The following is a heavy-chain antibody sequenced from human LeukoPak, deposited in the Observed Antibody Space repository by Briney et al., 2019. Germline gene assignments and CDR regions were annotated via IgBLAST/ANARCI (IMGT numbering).Heavy chain of an antibody. Sequence: PSETLSLTCTVSGGSIYSRSYYWGWVRQPPGRGLEWIGSMYYKGETYLNPSLKSRVTISHTSKNQFSLKLKSVTAADTAVYYCARDLREGGSYGFYYYYGMDVWGQGTTVTVSS. CDR1: GGSIYSRSYY. CDR3: ARDLREGGSYGFYYYYGMDV. J-gene: IGHJ6*02. V-gene: IGHV4-39*07. CDR2: MYYKGET. D-gene: IGHD5-18*01.